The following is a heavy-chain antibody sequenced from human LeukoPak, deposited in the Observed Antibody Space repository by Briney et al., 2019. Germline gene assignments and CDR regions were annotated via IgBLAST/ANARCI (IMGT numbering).Heavy chain of an antibody. CDR3: ARAGYYDSSGYYYAGYYYYGMDV. D-gene: IGHD3-22*01. V-gene: IGHV4-59*01. Sequence: SETLSLTCTVSGGSISSYYWSWIRQPPGKGLEWIGYIYYSGSTNYNPPLKSRVTISVDTSKNQFSLKLSSVTAADTAVYYCARAGYYDSSGYYYAGYYYYGMDVWGQGTTVTVSS. CDR1: GGSISSYY. CDR2: IYYSGST. J-gene: IGHJ6*02.